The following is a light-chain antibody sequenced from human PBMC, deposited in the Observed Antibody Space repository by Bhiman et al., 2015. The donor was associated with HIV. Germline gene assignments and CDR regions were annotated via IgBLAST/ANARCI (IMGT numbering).Light chain of an antibody. CDR2: GTT. CDR1: SSNFGAGYE. V-gene: IGLV1-40*01. Sequence: QSALTQPASVSGSPGQSITISCTGSSSNFGAGYEVHWYHQIPGTAPKLLIHGTTNRPSGVPDRFSGSKSGTSASLAITGLRAEDEGDYYCQSYDNTVSGVVFGGGTRLTVL. CDR3: QSYDNTVSGVV. J-gene: IGLJ2*01.